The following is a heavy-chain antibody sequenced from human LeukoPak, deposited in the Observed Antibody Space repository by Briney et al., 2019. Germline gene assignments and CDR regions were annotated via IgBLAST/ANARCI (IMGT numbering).Heavy chain of an antibody. CDR3: AIHVSVYDSSGYPIPYIDY. J-gene: IGHJ4*02. CDR2: IYPDDSDT. Sequence: GESLKISCKGSGYSFSSYWIGWVRQMPGKGLEWMGIIYPDDSDTRYSPSFQGQVTISADKSISTAYLQWSSLKASDTAMYYCAIHVSVYDSSGYPIPYIDYWGQGTLVTVSS. D-gene: IGHD3-22*01. V-gene: IGHV5-51*01. CDR1: GYSFSSYW.